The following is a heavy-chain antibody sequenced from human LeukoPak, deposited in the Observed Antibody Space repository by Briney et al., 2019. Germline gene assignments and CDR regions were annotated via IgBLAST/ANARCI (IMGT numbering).Heavy chain of an antibody. D-gene: IGHD3-3*01. J-gene: IGHJ6*03. CDR2: IRYDGSNK. Sequence: PGGSLRLSCAASGFTFSSYGMHWVRQAPGKGLEWVAFIRYDGSNKYYADSVKGRFTISRDNSKNTLYLQMNSLRAEDTAVYYCAKDLSDFWSGYYYYYMDVWGKGTTVTVSS. CDR3: AKDLSDFWSGYYYYYMDV. CDR1: GFTFSSYG. V-gene: IGHV3-30*02.